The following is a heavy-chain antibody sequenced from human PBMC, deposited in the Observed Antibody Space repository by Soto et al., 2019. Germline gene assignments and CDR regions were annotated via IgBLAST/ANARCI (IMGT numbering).Heavy chain of an antibody. V-gene: IGHV3-7*01. J-gene: IGHJ4*02. CDR1: GFTFSSYW. CDR2: IKQDGSEK. CDR3: ARDPMVRGVIGSYFDY. Sequence: LRLSCAASGFTFSSYWMSWVRQAPGKGLEWVANIKQDGSEKYYVDSVKGRFTISRDNAKDSLYLQMNSLRAEDTAVYYCARDPMVRGVIGSYFDYWGQGTLVTVSS. D-gene: IGHD3-10*01.